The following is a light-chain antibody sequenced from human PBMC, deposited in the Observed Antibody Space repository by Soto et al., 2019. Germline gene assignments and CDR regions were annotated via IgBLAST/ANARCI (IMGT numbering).Light chain of an antibody. V-gene: IGLV2-14*01. CDR1: TSDIGTYNY. Sequence: QSALTQPAAVSGSPGESITISCSGTTSDIGTYNYVSWFQQYSGKAPKLLIYVVNNRPSGVSNRFSGSKSGNSASLTISGLQAEDEADYYCNSMTISSTPRHVFGTGTKVTVL. CDR3: NSMTISSTPRHV. J-gene: IGLJ1*01. CDR2: VVN.